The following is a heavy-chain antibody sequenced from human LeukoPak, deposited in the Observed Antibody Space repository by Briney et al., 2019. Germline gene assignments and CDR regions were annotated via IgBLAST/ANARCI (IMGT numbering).Heavy chain of an antibody. CDR1: GGSISSYY. D-gene: IGHD3-3*01. Sequence: SETLSLTCTVSGGSISSYYWSWIRQPAGKGLEWIGRIYTSGSTNYNPSLKSQVTMSVDTSKNQFSLKLSSVTAADTAVYYCARDFNYDFWSGYYDAFDIWGQGTMVTVSS. CDR3: ARDFNYDFWSGYYDAFDI. CDR2: IYTSGST. J-gene: IGHJ3*02. V-gene: IGHV4-4*07.